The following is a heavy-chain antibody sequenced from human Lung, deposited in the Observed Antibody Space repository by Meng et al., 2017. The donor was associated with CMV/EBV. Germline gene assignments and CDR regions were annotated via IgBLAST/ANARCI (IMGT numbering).Heavy chain of an antibody. D-gene: IGHD6-19*01. J-gene: IGHJ5*01. V-gene: IGHV3-23*01. CDR3: ARGGPVAGKNWFDR. Sequence: ESLKISXVASGLTFSSHPMTWVRQAPGKGLEWVSSISGSGGSTYSADSVQGRFTISRDNSKNTLYLQMSALRDEDTALYYCARGGPVAGKNWFDRWGQGTRVTVSS. CDR1: GLTFSSHP. CDR2: ISGSGGST.